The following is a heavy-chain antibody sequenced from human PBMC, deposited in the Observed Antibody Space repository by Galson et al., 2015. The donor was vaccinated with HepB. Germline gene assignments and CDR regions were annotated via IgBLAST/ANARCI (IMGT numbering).Heavy chain of an antibody. CDR2: ISAYNGNT. D-gene: IGHD5-18*01. Sequence: SVKVSCKASGYIFSTYGIGWVRQAPGQGLERMGWISAYNGNTNYTQKFQGRITMTTDTSTKTAYMELRSLKSDDTAVYYCARDGGYSYGYAYWGQGTLVTVSS. CDR1: GYIFSTYG. V-gene: IGHV1-18*01. J-gene: IGHJ4*02. CDR3: ARDGGYSYGYAY.